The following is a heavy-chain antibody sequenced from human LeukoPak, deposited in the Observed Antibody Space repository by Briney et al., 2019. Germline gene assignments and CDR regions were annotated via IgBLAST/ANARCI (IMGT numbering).Heavy chain of an antibody. J-gene: IGHJ4*01. Sequence: GRSLRLTCAASGVTFSSYAMHWVRQAPGKGLDRSALISYDGSTKYYADSVKGGFTISSDNSKTTLYLQMTSLTVEDTAVYYCARAMVEMATIPWVWGHGTLVTVSS. CDR1: GVTFSSYA. CDR3: ARAMVEMATIPWV. CDR2: ISYDGSTK. V-gene: IGHV3-30-3*01. D-gene: IGHD5-24*01.